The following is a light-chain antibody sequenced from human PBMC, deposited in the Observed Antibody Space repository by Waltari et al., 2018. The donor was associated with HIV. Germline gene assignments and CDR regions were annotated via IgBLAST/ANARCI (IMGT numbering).Light chain of an antibody. CDR3: SSYTSSSTVV. J-gene: IGLJ2*01. V-gene: IGLV2-14*01. CDR1: SSDVGGYNF. CDR2: EFS. Sequence: QSVLTQPASVSGSPGQSITISCTGHSSDVGGYNFVSWYQQHPGKAPKLIIYEFSNRPSGVSNRFSGSKSGNTASLTISGLQAEDEADYYCSSYTSSSTVVFGGGTKLTVL.